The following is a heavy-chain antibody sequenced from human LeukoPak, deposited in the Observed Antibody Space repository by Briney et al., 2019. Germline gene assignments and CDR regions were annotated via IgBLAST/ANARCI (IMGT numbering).Heavy chain of an antibody. J-gene: IGHJ4*02. D-gene: IGHD1-26*01. V-gene: IGHV4-39*01. CDR1: GGSISSNNYF. Sequence: SETLSLTCTVSGGSISSNNYFWGWIRQPPGKGLEWIGSIYYSGSTYYNPSLKSRVTISVDTSKNQFSLKLSSVTAADTAVYYCARHEAGATTLMDYWGQGTLVTVSS. CDR2: IYYSGST. CDR3: ARHEAGATTLMDY.